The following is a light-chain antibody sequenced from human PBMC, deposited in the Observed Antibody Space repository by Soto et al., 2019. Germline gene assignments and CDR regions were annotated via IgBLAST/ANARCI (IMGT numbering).Light chain of an antibody. J-gene: IGLJ1*01. CDR1: SSDVGAYNY. V-gene: IGLV2-14*01. Sequence: QSALTQPASVSGSPGQSITISCTGTSSDVGAYNYVSWYQQYPGKAPKLMIFEVSNRPSGVSYRFSGSKSGNMASLTISGLQAEDEADYYCSSYTSSSTYVFGTGTKLTVL. CDR3: SSYTSSSTYV. CDR2: EVS.